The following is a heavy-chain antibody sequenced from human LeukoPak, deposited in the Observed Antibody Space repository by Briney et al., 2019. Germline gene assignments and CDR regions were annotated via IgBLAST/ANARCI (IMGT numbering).Heavy chain of an antibody. D-gene: IGHD2-2*01. CDR2: ISYDGSNK. CDR1: GFTFSSYA. Sequence: PGGSLRLSCAASGFTFSSYAMHWVSEAPGKGLEWVAVISYDGSNKYYADSVKGRFTISRDNSKNTLYLQMNSLRAEDTAVYYCARTGYCSSTSCSLYYYGMDVWGQGTTVTVSS. J-gene: IGHJ6*02. CDR3: ARTGYCSSTSCSLYYYGMDV. V-gene: IGHV3-30-3*01.